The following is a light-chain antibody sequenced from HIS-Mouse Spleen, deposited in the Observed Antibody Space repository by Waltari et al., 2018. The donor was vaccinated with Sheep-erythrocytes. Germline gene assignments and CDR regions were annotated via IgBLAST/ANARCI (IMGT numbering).Light chain of an antibody. J-gene: IGLJ3*02. CDR3: SSYAGSNNWV. Sequence: QSALTQPPSASGSPAQSVTIPCTGTSSDDGGYNYVSWYQQHPGKAPKLMIYEVSKRPSGVPDRFSGSKSGNTASLTVSGLQAEDEADYYCSSYAGSNNWVFGGGTKLTVL. V-gene: IGLV2-8*01. CDR2: EVS. CDR1: SSDDGGYNY.